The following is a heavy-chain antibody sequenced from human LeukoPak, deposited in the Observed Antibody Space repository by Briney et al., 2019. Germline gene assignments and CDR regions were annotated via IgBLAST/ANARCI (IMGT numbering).Heavy chain of an antibody. V-gene: IGHV3-74*01. J-gene: IGHJ3*02. Sequence: SGGSLRLSCAASGFTFSTYAMSWVRQAPGKGLVWVSRINSDGSSTSYADSVKGRFTISRDNAKNTLYLQMNSLRAEDTAVYYCARDPGYSYGYSASDAFDIWGQGTMVTVSS. CDR2: INSDGSST. CDR3: ARDPGYSYGYSASDAFDI. CDR1: GFTFSTYA. D-gene: IGHD5-18*01.